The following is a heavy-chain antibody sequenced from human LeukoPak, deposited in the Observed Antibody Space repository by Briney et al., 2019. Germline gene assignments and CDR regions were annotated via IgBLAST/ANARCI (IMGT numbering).Heavy chain of an antibody. J-gene: IGHJ4*02. Sequence: GGSLRLSCAAYGFTFDDYAMEWGRQAAGKGLGWVSGISWNSGSIGYADSVKGRFTISRDNAKNSLYLQMNSLRAEDTALYYCPKARAYSYGYWIAVYFDYSGQGTLVTASS. D-gene: IGHD5-18*01. CDR3: PKARAYSYGYWIAVYFDY. CDR2: ISWNSGSI. CDR1: GFTFDDYA. V-gene: IGHV3-9*01.